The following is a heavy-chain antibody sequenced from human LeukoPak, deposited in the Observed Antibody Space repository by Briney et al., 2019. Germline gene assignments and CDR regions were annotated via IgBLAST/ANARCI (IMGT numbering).Heavy chain of an antibody. D-gene: IGHD1-20*01. CDR2: ISAYNGNT. V-gene: IGHV1-18*01. CDR1: GYTFTSYG. CDR3: GRDITGTHYYYYYYMDV. J-gene: IGHJ6*03. Sequence: GAPVRVSCKASGYTFTSYGISWVRQAPGQGLEWMGWISAYNGNTNYAQKLQGRVTMTTDTSTSTAYMELRSLRSDDTAVYYCGRDITGTHYYYYYYMDVWGKGTTVTVSS.